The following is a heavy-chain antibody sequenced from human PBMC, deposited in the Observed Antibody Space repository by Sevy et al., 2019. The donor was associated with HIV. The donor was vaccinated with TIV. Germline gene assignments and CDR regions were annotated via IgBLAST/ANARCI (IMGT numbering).Heavy chain of an antibody. Sequence: ASVKVSCKASEYTFTGYYIHWVRQAPGQGLEWMGWINPNSGGTNYAQKFQGRVTMTRDTSISTAYMDLSSLKSDDTAVYYCATGNIVVAGWDFDYWGQGTLVTVSS. V-gene: IGHV1-2*02. CDR1: EYTFTGYY. J-gene: IGHJ4*02. CDR2: INPNSGGT. CDR3: ATGNIVVAGWDFDY. D-gene: IGHD6-19*01.